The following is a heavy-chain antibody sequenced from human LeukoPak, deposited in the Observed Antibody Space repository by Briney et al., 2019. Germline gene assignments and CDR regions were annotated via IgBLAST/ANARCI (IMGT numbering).Heavy chain of an antibody. CDR3: ARVPPLGYYVVMGGDY. D-gene: IGHD3-3*01. CDR2: IYYSGST. Sequence: SETLSLTCTVSGGSISSSSYYWGWIRQPPGKGLEWIGSIYYSGSTYYNPSLKSRVTISVDTSKNQFSQKLSSVTAADTAVYYCARVPPLGYYVVMGGDYWGQGTLVTVSS. V-gene: IGHV4-39*07. J-gene: IGHJ4*02. CDR1: GGSISSSSYY.